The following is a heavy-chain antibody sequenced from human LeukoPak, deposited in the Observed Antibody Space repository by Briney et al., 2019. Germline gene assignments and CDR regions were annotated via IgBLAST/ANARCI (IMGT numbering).Heavy chain of an antibody. CDR1: GGTFSSYA. V-gene: IGHV1-69*05. CDR3: ASPTKLGYCSGGRCYSGY. Sequence: SVKVSCKASGGTFSSYAISWVRQAPGQGLEWMGRIIPIFGTANYAQKFQGRVTITTDESTSTAYMELSSLRSEDTAVYYCASPTKLGYCSGGRCYSGYWGQGTLVTVSS. CDR2: IIPIFGTA. J-gene: IGHJ4*02. D-gene: IGHD2-15*01.